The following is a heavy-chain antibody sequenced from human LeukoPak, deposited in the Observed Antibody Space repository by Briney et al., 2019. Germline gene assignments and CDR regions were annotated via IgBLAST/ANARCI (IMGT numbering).Heavy chain of an antibody. CDR1: GGSFSGYY. CDR3: ARDSSGWGTNWFDP. Sequence: PSETLSLTCTVYGGSFSGYYWSWIRQPAGKELEWIGRIYSGGNIDYSPSLKSRVTMSLDTSKNQVSLKVKLVTAADTAVYYCARDSSGWGTNWFDPWGQGTLVTVSS. CDR2: IYSGGNI. D-gene: IGHD6-19*01. J-gene: IGHJ5*02. V-gene: IGHV4-4*07.